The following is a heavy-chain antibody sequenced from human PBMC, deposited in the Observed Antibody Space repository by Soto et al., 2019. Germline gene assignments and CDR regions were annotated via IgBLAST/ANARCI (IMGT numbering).Heavy chain of an antibody. CDR2: IYYDGNT. Sequence: SETLSLTCTVSGDSVTSDSHYWGWIRQPPGKGLESIANIYYDGNTYYNPSLKGRVTISVDTSKNQFSLKLSSVTAADTAVYYCARGRTVLLWFGELLNWFDPWGQGTLVTVSS. CDR3: ARGRTVLLWFGELLNWFDP. J-gene: IGHJ5*02. V-gene: IGHV4-39*07. CDR1: GDSVTSDSHY. D-gene: IGHD3-10*01.